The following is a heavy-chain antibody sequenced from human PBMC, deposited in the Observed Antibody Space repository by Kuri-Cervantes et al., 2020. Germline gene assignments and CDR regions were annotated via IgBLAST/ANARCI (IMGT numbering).Heavy chain of an antibody. V-gene: IGHV4-59*01. CDR1: GGSISSYY. CDR2: IYYSRNT. J-gene: IGHJ6*03. Sequence: SSPLSPTCTVSGGSISSYYWSWIRQPPGKGLEWIGYIYYSRNTDYTPSLNSRVTISGDTANNQFSLKLSSVTAADTAVYYCAREYYYYMDNWGKGTTVTVYS. CDR3: AREYYYYMDN.